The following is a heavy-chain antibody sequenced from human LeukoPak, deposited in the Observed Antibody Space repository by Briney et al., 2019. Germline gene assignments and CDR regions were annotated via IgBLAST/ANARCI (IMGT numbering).Heavy chain of an antibody. Sequence: GGSLRLSCAASGFTFSSYAMSWVRQAPGKGLEWVSAISDSGGSTYYADSVKGRFTISRDNSKNTLYLQMNSLRAEDTAVYYCAKTPPPYGDYEYYFDYWGQGTLVTVSS. CDR1: GFTFSSYA. D-gene: IGHD4-17*01. CDR3: AKTPPPYGDYEYYFDY. J-gene: IGHJ4*02. CDR2: ISDSGGST. V-gene: IGHV3-23*01.